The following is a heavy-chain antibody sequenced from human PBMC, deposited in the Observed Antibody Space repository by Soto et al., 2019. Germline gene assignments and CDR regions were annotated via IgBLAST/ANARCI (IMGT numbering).Heavy chain of an antibody. CDR1: GYTFTSYY. D-gene: IGHD2-2*01. Sequence: QVQLVQSGAEVKKPGASVKVSCKASGYTFTSYYMHWVRQAPGQGLEWMGIINPSGGSTSYAQKFQGRVTXXRXTXXSTVYMELSSLRSEDTAVYYCARRTSHLSLVWFDPWGQGTLVTVSS. V-gene: IGHV1-46*03. J-gene: IGHJ5*02. CDR2: INPSGGST. CDR3: ARRTSHLSLVWFDP.